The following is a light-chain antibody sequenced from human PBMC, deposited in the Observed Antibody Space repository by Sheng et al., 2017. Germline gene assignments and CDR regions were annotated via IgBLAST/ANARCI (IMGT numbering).Light chain of an antibody. V-gene: IGKV1-33*01. CDR3: QQYHDVPFT. J-gene: IGKJ3*01. CDR1: HDITTY. CDR2: DAS. Sequence: GDRVTITCQASHDITTYLDWFQQKPQKAPKLLIYDASKLETGIPSRFSGSGSGTNFTFTISGLQPEDFATYYCQQYHDVPFTFGPGTKVDIK.